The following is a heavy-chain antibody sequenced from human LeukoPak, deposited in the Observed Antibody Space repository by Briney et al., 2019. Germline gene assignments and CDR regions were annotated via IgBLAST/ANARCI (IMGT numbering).Heavy chain of an antibody. D-gene: IGHD6-13*01. V-gene: IGHV4-39*01. CDR2: IYYDGTT. CDR3: ARAQIRSSSWSEAFDI. CDR1: GASISNSYYQ. Sequence: SETLSLTCDVSGASISNSYYQWGWIRQPPGKGLEWIACIYYDGTTYYNPSLKSRVTISIDTSENQFSLKLISVTAADTATYYCARAQIRSSSWSEAFDIWGQGTMVTVSS. J-gene: IGHJ3*02.